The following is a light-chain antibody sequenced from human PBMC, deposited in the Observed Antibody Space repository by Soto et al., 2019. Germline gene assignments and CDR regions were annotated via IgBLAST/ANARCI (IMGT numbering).Light chain of an antibody. J-gene: IGKJ2*01. CDR1: QSVNSN. V-gene: IGKV3-15*01. Sequence: EIVMTQSPATLSVSPGERATLSCRASQSVNSNLAWYQQKPGQAPRLLIYGASTRATGIPARFSGSGSGTEFTLTISSLQSEDFAVYYCQQYNNWPPAYTFGQGTKVDIK. CDR3: QQYNNWPPAYT. CDR2: GAS.